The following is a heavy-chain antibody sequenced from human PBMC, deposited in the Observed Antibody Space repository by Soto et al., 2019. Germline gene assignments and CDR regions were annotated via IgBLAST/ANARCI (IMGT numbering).Heavy chain of an antibody. CDR3: ARDLYYYGSGTYSGGY. CDR1: GYTFSNYG. Sequence: QVQLVPSGAEVKKPGASVKVSCKASGYTFSNYGFTWVRQAPGQGLEWMGWISAYNGNTNYAQNLQGRVTMTTDTSTSTAHMELRSLRSDDTAGYYCARDLYYYGSGTYSGGYWGQGTLVTVSS. CDR2: ISAYNGNT. J-gene: IGHJ4*02. D-gene: IGHD3-10*01. V-gene: IGHV1-18*01.